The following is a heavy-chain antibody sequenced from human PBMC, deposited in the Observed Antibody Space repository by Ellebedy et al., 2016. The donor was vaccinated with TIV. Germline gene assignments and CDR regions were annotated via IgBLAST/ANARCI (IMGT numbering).Heavy chain of an antibody. CDR3: ARNFRSDHSSGWDAY. CDR2: ISTYTANT. V-gene: IGHV1-18*04. J-gene: IGHJ4*02. Sequence: ASVKVSCXASGYSFTADSMHWVRQAPGQGLEWMGWISTYTANTLSAQKFQGRVTMTADTATSTAYMELRSLRSDDTAVYYCARNFRSDHSSGWDAYWGQGTLVTVSS. D-gene: IGHD6-19*01. CDR1: GYSFTADS.